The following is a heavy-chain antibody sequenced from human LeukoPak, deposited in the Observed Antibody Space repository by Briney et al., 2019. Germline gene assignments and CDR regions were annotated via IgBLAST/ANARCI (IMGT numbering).Heavy chain of an antibody. D-gene: IGHD6-6*01. J-gene: IGHJ4*02. V-gene: IGHV4-39*07. CDR1: GGSITNSNYY. CDR3: ARLTRLSTSPDRYYLDY. Sequence: PSETLSLTCTVSGGSITNSNYYWGWIRQPPGEGLEWIGTLSHSGYTYYNPSLKSRVTISVDTSKNQFSLKLSSVTAADTAVYYCARLTRLSTSPDRYYLDYWGQGTLVTVSS. CDR2: LSHSGYT.